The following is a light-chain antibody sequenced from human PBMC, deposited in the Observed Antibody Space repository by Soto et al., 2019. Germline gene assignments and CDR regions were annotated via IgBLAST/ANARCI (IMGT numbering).Light chain of an antibody. CDR1: QSVSSNY. CDR2: GAS. Sequence: EIVLTQSPGTLSLSPGERATLSCRASQSVSSNYLAWYQQKPGQAPRLLIYGASSRATGIPDRFIGSGSGTAFTLTISSLEPEDFAVYYCQLYGSSPLFAFGPGTEVDLK. V-gene: IGKV3-20*01. CDR3: QLYGSSPLFA. J-gene: IGKJ3*01.